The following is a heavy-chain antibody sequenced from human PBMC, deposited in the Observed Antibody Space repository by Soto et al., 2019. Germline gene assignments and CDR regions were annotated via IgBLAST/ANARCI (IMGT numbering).Heavy chain of an antibody. Sequence: QVQLVESGGGVVQPGTSLRLSCTASGFTFNSYGIHWVRQAPGKGLEWLALIEYNAKNRFYADSVKGGFSISRDNSRNTVYLRVNGLRAESTAVYYCAREGDDYCSGTRCFHYYGLDVWGQGTTVIVSS. CDR3: AREGDDYCSGTRCFHYYGLDV. J-gene: IGHJ6*02. V-gene: IGHV3-33*05. D-gene: IGHD2-15*01. CDR1: GFTFNSYG. CDR2: IEYNAKNR.